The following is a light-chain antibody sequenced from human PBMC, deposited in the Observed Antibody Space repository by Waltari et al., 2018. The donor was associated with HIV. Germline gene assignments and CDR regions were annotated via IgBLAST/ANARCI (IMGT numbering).Light chain of an antibody. J-gene: IGLJ3*02. V-gene: IGLV2-14*01. CDR1: SSDVGDYY. Sequence: SPGQSISISCTGTSSDVGDYYVSWYQHHPGKAPKVIIYEVSNRPSGVSNRFSGSKSGNTASLTISGLLPEDEADYFCSSYISSATPEFGGGTRLTVL. CDR3: SSYISSATPE. CDR2: EVS.